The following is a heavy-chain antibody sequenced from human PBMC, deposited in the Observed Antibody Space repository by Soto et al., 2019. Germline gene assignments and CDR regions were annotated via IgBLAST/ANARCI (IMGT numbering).Heavy chain of an antibody. CDR3: ASKAACGGDCYAFDS. D-gene: IGHD2-21*02. CDR1: GGIFSSNT. V-gene: IGHV1-69*06. Sequence: QVYLVQSGAEVQKPGSSVKISCKASGGIFSSNTINWVRQAAGQGLEWMGGIIPLFGTANYAEKFQGRVTITADTSTKTEYMELTSLRSEDTAVYYCASKAACGGDCYAFDSWGQGTLVTVSS. J-gene: IGHJ4*02. CDR2: IIPLFGTA.